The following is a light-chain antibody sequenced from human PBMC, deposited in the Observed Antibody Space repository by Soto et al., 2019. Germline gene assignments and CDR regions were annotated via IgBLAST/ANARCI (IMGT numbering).Light chain of an antibody. CDR3: QPYRK. CDR2: DAS. V-gene: IGKV1-5*01. J-gene: IGKJ1*01. CDR1: QSLTNW. Sequence: DIQMTQSPSTLSASVGDRVTITCRASQSLTNWLAWYQQKPVKAPKLLIYDASSLDSGVPSRFSGSASGTEFTLTISNLQPDDFANYYCQPYRKFDQGTKVEIK.